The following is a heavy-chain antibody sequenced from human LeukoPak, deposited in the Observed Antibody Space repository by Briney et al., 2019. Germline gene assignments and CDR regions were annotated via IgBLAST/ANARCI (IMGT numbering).Heavy chain of an antibody. Sequence: PGGPLRLSCAASGFTFSRYWMSWVRQAPGKGLEWVANIKQDGSERYYVDSVKGRFTISRDNAKNSLYLQMNSLRAEDTAVYYCASENYDILTGYYAHFDYWGQGTLVTVSS. CDR1: GFTFSRYW. D-gene: IGHD3-9*01. J-gene: IGHJ4*02. CDR2: IKQDGSER. V-gene: IGHV3-7*01. CDR3: ASENYDILTGYYAHFDY.